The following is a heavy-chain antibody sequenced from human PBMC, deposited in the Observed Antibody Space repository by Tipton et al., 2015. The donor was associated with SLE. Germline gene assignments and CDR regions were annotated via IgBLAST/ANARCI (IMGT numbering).Heavy chain of an antibody. CDR2: IYYSGST. D-gene: IGHD6-13*01. Sequence: TLSLTCTVSGGSISSYYWSWIRQPPGKGLEWIGYIYYSGSTNYNPSLKSRVTISVDTSKNPFSLKLSSVTAADTAVYYCAREAAAEGVGFDYWGQGTLVTVSS. V-gene: IGHV4-59*01. J-gene: IGHJ4*02. CDR1: GGSISSYY. CDR3: AREAAAEGVGFDY.